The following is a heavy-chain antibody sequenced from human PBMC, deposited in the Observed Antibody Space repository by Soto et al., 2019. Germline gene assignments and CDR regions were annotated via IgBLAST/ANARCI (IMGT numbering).Heavy chain of an antibody. J-gene: IGHJ4*02. CDR1: GFTFSSYG. CDR2: ISYDGSNK. CDR3: AKVNSGYDFYDSSGYYYLFDY. V-gene: IGHV3-30*18. D-gene: IGHD3-22*01. Sequence: GSLRLSCAASGFTFSSYGMHWVRQAPGKGLEWVAVISYDGSNKYYADSVKGRFTISRDNSKNTLYLQMNSLRAEDTAVYYCAKVNSGYDFYDSSGYYYLFDYWGQGTLVTVSS.